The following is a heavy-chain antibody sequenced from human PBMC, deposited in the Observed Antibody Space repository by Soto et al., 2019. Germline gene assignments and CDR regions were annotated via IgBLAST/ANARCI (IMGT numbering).Heavy chain of an antibody. CDR2: IYYSGST. V-gene: IGHV4-59*01. Sequence: PGGSLRLSCAASGFTFSSYCMSWVRQAPGKGLEWIGYIYYSGSTNYNPSLKSRVTISVDTSKNQFSLKLSSVTAADTAVYYCATGDYGGNQGEPGWFDPWGQGTLVTVSS. CDR3: ATGDYGGNQGEPGWFDP. CDR1: GFTFSSYC. J-gene: IGHJ5*02. D-gene: IGHD4-17*01.